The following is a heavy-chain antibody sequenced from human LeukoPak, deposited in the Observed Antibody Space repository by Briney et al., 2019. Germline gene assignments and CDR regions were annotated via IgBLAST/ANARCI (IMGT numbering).Heavy chain of an antibody. D-gene: IGHD1-26*01. J-gene: IGHJ6*02. V-gene: IGHV4-39*01. CDR3: ARLGGSYSMGYYYYYGMDV. CDR2: IYYSGST. Sequence: SETLSLTCTVSGGSISSSSYYWGWIRQPPGKGLEWIGSIYYSGSTYYNPSLKSRVTISVDTSKNQFSLKLSSVTAADTAVYYCARLGGSYSMGYYYYYGMDVWGQGTTVTVSS. CDR1: GGSISSSSYY.